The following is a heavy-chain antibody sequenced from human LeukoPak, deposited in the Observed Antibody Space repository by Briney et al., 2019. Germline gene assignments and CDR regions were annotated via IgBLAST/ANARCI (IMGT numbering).Heavy chain of an antibody. CDR2: INSKTDGGPT. Sequence: KSGGSLRLSCAASGFTFSNAYMSWVRQAPGKGLEWIGRINSKTDGGPTVYSAPVKGRFNISRDDSKNTLFLQMNSLETDDTAVYYCATGPLDYWGQGALVTVSS. J-gene: IGHJ4*02. CDR1: GFTFSNAY. CDR3: ATGPLDY. V-gene: IGHV3-15*01.